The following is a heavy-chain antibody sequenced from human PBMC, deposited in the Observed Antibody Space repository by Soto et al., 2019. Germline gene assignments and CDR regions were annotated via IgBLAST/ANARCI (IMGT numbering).Heavy chain of an antibody. V-gene: IGHV3-30*18. CDR1: GFTFSSYG. J-gene: IGHJ6*02. Sequence: GGSLRLSCAASGFTFSSYGMHWVRQAPGKGLEWVAVISYDGSNKYYADSVKGRFAISRDNSKNTLYLQMNSLRAEDTAVYYCAKDLNWNDVRTYYYYYYGMDVWGQGTTVTV. CDR3: AKDLNWNDVRTYYYYYYGMDV. CDR2: ISYDGSNK. D-gene: IGHD1-1*01.